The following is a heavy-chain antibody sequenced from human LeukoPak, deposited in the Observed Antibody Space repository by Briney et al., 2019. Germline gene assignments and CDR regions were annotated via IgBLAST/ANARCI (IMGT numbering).Heavy chain of an antibody. Sequence: GGSLRLSCAASGFTFSSYDMHWVRQATGKGLEWVSAIGTAGDTYYPGSVKGRFTISRENAKNSLYLQMNSLRAGDTAVYYCARAHSCGWSLDYWGQGTLVTVSS. CDR1: GFTFSSYD. CDR2: IGTAGDT. CDR3: ARAHSCGWSLDY. V-gene: IGHV3-13*01. J-gene: IGHJ4*02. D-gene: IGHD6-19*01.